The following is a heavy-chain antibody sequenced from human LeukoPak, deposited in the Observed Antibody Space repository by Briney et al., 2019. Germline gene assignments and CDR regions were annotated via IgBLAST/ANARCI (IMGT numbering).Heavy chain of an antibody. CDR2: INPMGGGT. CDR1: GYTFTGYY. J-gene: IGHJ4*02. D-gene: IGHD6-19*01. Sequence: ASVKVSCKASGYTFTGYYMHWVRQAPGQGLEWMGCINPMGGGTNSAQKFQGRVTMTRDTSISTAYMELNRLTSDDTAVYYCARGRTGSGWYFDYWGQGTLVTVSS. CDR3: ARGRTGSGWYFDY. V-gene: IGHV1-2*02.